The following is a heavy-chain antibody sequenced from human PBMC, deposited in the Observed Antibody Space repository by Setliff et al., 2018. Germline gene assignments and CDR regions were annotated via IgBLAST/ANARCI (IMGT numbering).Heavy chain of an antibody. CDR3: ARGKERITMIVVVTSGAFDI. CDR1: GGSISSSNW. Sequence: SETLSLTCTVSGGSISSSNWWSWVRQPPGKGLEWIGEIYHSGSTNYNRSLRSRVTISVDTSKNQFSLKLSSVTAADTAVYYCARGKERITMIVVVTSGAFDIWGQGTMVTVSS. CDR2: IYHSGST. V-gene: IGHV4-4*02. J-gene: IGHJ3*02. D-gene: IGHD3-22*01.